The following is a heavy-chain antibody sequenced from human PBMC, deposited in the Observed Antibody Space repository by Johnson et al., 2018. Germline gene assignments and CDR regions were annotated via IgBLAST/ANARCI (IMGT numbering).Heavy chain of an antibody. CDR1: GFTFSSYA. J-gene: IGHJ3*01. CDR2: VVYDGRHN. V-gene: IGHV3-30*03. D-gene: IGHD2-21*01. Sequence: QVQLVESGGGVVQPGTSLTLSCAASGFTFSSYAMHWVRQAPGKGLEWVALVVYDGRHNYYADSVKGRFTISRDNSKNTVYLHMDRQRRGGTAVYYCVWDNDVMLAGFYGDPVVLWGQGTMVAVSS. CDR3: VWDNDVMLAGFYGDPVVL.